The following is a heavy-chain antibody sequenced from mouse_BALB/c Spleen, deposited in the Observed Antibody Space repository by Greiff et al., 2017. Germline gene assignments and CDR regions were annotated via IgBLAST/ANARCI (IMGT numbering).Heavy chain of an antibody. D-gene: IGHD2-4*01. CDR3: TRSTMISWFAY. CDR2: INPSNGGT. V-gene: IGHV1S16*01. Sequence: QVQLQQSGAELVKPGASVKLSCKASGYTFTSYYMYWVKQRPGQGLEWIGGINPSNGGTNFNEKFKSKATLTVDKSSSTAYMQLSSLTSEDSAVYYCTRSTMISWFAYWGQGTLVTVSA. J-gene: IGHJ3*01. CDR1: GYTFTSYY.